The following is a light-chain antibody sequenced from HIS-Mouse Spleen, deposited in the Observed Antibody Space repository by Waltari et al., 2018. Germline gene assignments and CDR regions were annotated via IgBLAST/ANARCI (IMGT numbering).Light chain of an antibody. CDR3: YSTDSSGNHRV. CDR2: EDS. J-gene: IGLJ2*01. V-gene: IGLV3-10*01. CDR1: ALPKNI. Sequence: SYKLTQPPSVPVPPVQTARITGSGDALPKNIAFWDQQKSGQAPVLVIYEDSKRPPGIPERFSGSSSGTMATLTISGAQVEDEADYYCYSTDSSGNHRVFGGGTKLTVL.